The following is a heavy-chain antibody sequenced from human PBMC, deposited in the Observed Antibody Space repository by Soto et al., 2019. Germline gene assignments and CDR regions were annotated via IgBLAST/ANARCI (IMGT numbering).Heavy chain of an antibody. Sequence: EVQLLESGGGLVQPGGSLRLSCAASGFTFTDYAMNWVRQAPGKGLEWVSGVSGSGDSTHYADSVKGRFTISRDNSKNTQYLQMTSLRAEDTAIYYCAKDGGYYGSGSWYHGMDVWGQGTTVTVSS. D-gene: IGHD3-10*01. J-gene: IGHJ6*02. V-gene: IGHV3-23*01. CDR3: AKDGGYYGSGSWYHGMDV. CDR1: GFTFTDYA. CDR2: VSGSGDST.